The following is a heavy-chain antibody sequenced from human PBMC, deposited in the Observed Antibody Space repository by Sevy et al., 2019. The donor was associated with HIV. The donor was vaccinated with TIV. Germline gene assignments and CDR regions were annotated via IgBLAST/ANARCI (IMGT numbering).Heavy chain of an antibody. CDR1: GFTFSSYE. CDR2: ISNSGTTI. Sequence: GGSLRLSCAASGFTFSSYEMNWVRQAPGKGLEWVSYISNSGTTISYSDPVKGRFTISRANARNSLYLQMNSLRAEDTAVYYCARDVPPSATTVAHFDCWGQGTLVTVSS. D-gene: IGHD4-17*01. J-gene: IGHJ4*02. V-gene: IGHV3-48*03. CDR3: ARDVPPSATTVAHFDC.